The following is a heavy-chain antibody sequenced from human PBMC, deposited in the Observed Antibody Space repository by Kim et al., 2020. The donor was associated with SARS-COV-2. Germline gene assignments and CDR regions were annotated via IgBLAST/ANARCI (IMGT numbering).Heavy chain of an antibody. J-gene: IGHJ4*02. CDR1: GFTFSSYG. Sequence: GGSLRLSCAASGFTFSSYGMHWVRQAPGKGLEWVSVICDDGSNTYYADSVKGRFTISRDNSKNTLYLQMNSLRAEDTAVYYCARDRISRGGIRFLAPPGALAHWGQGTLVTVSS. V-gene: IGHV3-33*08. D-gene: IGHD3-3*01. CDR3: ARDRISRGGIRFLAPPGALAH. CDR2: ICDDGSNT.